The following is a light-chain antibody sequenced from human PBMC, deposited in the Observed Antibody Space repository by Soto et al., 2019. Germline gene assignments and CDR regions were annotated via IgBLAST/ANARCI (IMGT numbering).Light chain of an antibody. CDR1: SSDVGGYDY. Sequence: QSALTQPPSASGSPGQPVTISCTGTSSDVGGYDYVSWYQQHPGKAPKLMIYEVTIRPSGVSDRFSGSKSGNTASLTVSGLQAEDEADDYCSSYTGGNPSYVFGTGTKVTVL. CDR2: EVT. V-gene: IGLV2-8*01. CDR3: SSYTGGNPSYV. J-gene: IGLJ1*01.